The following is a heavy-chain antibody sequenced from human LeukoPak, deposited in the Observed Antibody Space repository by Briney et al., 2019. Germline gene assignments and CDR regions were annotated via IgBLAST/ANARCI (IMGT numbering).Heavy chain of an antibody. D-gene: IGHD6-13*01. V-gene: IGHV3-74*01. Sequence: GGSLRLSCAASGLTLSSYWMHWVRQAPGKGLVWVSQINRDGSITRYADSVKGRFTISRDNAKNTLYLQIDNLRAEDTAVYYCVRAVAAPGTDMWGQGTLVTVSS. CDR2: INRDGSIT. J-gene: IGHJ4*02. CDR3: VRAVAAPGTDM. CDR1: GLTLSSYW.